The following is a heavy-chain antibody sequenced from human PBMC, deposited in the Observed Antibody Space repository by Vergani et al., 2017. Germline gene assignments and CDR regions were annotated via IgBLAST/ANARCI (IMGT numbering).Heavy chain of an antibody. V-gene: IGHV3-21*01. CDR3: VRDRGLCAGGRCYTEAWDY. D-gene: IGHD2-2*02. CDR2: ISSSSSYI. Sequence: EVQLVESGGGLVKRGGSLRLSCAASGFTFSSYSMNWVRQAPGKGLEWVSSISSSSSYIYYADSVKGRFTISRDNAKNSLYLQVRSLRLEDTGVYHCVRDRGLCAGGRCYTEAWDYWGQGTPVTVSS. CDR1: GFTFSSYS. J-gene: IGHJ4*02.